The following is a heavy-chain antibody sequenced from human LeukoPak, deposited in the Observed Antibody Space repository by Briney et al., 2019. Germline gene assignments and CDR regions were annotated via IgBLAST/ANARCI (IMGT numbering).Heavy chain of an antibody. CDR3: AKSYDILTGLYYNWFDP. J-gene: IGHJ5*02. Sequence: GGSLRLSCAASGFTFSSYAMSWVRQAPGKGLEWVSAISGSGGSTYYADSVRGRFTISRDNSKNTLYLQMNSLRAEDTAVYYCAKSYDILTGLYYNWFDPWGQGTLVTVSS. D-gene: IGHD3-9*01. CDR1: GFTFSSYA. CDR2: ISGSGGST. V-gene: IGHV3-23*01.